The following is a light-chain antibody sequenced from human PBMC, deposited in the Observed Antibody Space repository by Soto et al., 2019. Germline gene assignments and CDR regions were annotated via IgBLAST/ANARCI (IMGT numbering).Light chain of an antibody. CDR1: QSVSSSY. CDR3: QQYGSSPPFMYT. CDR2: GAS. J-gene: IGKJ2*01. Sequence: EIVLTQSPGTLSLSPGERATLSCRASQSVSSSYLAWYQQKPGQAPRLLIYGASSRATGIPDRFSGSGSGTDFTLTISRLEPEDFAVYYCQQYGSSPPFMYTLGQGTKLEIK. V-gene: IGKV3-20*01.